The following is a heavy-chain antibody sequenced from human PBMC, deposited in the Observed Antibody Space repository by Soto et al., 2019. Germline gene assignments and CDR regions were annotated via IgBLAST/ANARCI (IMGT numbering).Heavy chain of an antibody. CDR1: GFTFSSYG. V-gene: IGHV3-30*18. Sequence: GGSLRLSCAASGFTFSSYGMHWVRQAPGKGLEWVAVISYDGSNKYYADSVKGRFTISRDNSKNTLYLQMNSLRAEDTAVYYCAKSPRIQLWLVPYYWGQGTLVTVSS. CDR3: AKSPRIQLWLVPYY. J-gene: IGHJ4*02. D-gene: IGHD5-18*01. CDR2: ISYDGSNK.